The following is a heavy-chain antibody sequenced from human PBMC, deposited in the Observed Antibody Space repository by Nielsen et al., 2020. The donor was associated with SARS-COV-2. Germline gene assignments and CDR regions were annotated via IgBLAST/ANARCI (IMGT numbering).Heavy chain of an antibody. CDR3: ARGAGDGSTSPFDY. V-gene: IGHV4-34*01. CDR1: GGSFSGYY. Sequence: SETLSLTCTVSGGSFSGYYWSWIRQPPGKGLEWIGEINHSGSTNYNPSLKSRVTISVDTSKNQFSLKLSSVTAADTAVYYCARGAGDGSTSPFDYWGQGTLVTVSS. D-gene: IGHD5-24*01. CDR2: INHSGST. J-gene: IGHJ4*02.